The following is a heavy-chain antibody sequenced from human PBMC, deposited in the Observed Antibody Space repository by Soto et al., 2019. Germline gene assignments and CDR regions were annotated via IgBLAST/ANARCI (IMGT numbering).Heavy chain of an antibody. CDR2: ISYDGSNK. V-gene: IGHV3-30-3*01. J-gene: IGHJ3*02. D-gene: IGHD6-13*01. CDR1: GFTFSSYA. Sequence: GGSLRLSCAASGFTFSSYAMHWVRQAPGKGLEWVAVISYDGSNKYYADSVKGRFTISRDNSKNTLYLQMNSLRAEDTAVYYCARDGLAAPGPDAFDILGQGTMVTVSS. CDR3: ARDGLAAPGPDAFDI.